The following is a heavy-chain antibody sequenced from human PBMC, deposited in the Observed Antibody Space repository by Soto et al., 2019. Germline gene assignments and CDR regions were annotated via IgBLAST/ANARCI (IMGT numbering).Heavy chain of an antibody. CDR2: ISYDGSNK. CDR1: GFTFSSYG. J-gene: IGHJ2*01. V-gene: IGHV3-30*18. CDR3: AKENSSGWYGRYFDL. Sequence: QVQLVESGGGVVQPGRSLRLSCAASGFTFSSYGMHWVRQAPGKGLEWVAVISYDGSNKYYADSVKGRFTISRDNSKNTLYLQMNSLRAEDTAVYYCAKENSSGWYGRYFDLWGRGTLVTVSS. D-gene: IGHD6-19*01.